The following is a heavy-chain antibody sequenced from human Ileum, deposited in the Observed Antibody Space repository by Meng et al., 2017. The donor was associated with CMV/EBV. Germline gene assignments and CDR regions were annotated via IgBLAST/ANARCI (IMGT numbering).Heavy chain of an antibody. V-gene: IGHV3-7*01. D-gene: IGHD1-14*01. CDR2: INQDGSQQ. CDR3: ARIYRTSLTPPMGY. Sequence: GESLKISCAASGFSFGDYWMNWVRQAPGKGPEWVANINQDGSQQDYVDSVKGRFTISRDNADNSLFLQMNSLRGEDTAGYYCARIYRTSLTPPMGYWGQGTLVTVSS. J-gene: IGHJ4*02. CDR1: GFSFGDYW.